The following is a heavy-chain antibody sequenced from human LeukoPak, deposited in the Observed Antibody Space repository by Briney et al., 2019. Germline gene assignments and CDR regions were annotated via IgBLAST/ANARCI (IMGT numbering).Heavy chain of an antibody. CDR3: ARDATAVPSGYYYMDV. CDR1: GFTFSDYY. V-gene: IGHV3-11*01. CDR2: IGTKSKTI. J-gene: IGHJ6*03. Sequence: PGGSLRLSCTASGFTFSDYYMAWIRQAPGKGLEWVSYIGTKSKTIHYGDSVKGRFTISRDNAKNSLFLQMSSLRADDTAVYYCARDATAVPSGYYYMDVWGKGTTVTVSS. D-gene: IGHD4-17*01.